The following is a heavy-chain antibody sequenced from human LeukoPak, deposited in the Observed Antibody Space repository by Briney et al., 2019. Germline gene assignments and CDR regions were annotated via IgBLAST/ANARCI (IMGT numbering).Heavy chain of an antibody. CDR1: GGSISSYY. V-gene: IGHV4-59*01. J-gene: IGHJ5*02. CDR3: ARVLYDFWSGYFWFDP. Sequence: SETLSLTCTVSGGSISSYYWSWIRQPPGKGLEWIGYIYYSGSTNYNPSLKSRVTISVDTSKNQFSLKLSSVTAADTAVYYGARVLYDFWSGYFWFDPWGQGTLVTVSS. CDR2: IYYSGST. D-gene: IGHD3-3*01.